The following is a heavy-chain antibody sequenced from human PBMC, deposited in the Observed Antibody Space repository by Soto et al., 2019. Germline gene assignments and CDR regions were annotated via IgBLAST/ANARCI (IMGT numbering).Heavy chain of an antibody. D-gene: IGHD2-8*02. CDR1: GFTFSNYG. Sequence: QVQLVESGGGVVQPGRSLRLSCAASGFTFSNYGMHWLRQAPGKGLEWVAAIWYDGTNKYYADSVKGRFIISRDNSKNTLYLQMNSLRAEDTAVYYCAGAGGQPSVWGQGTTVTVSS. CDR2: IWYDGTNK. J-gene: IGHJ6*02. CDR3: AGAGGQPSV. V-gene: IGHV3-33*01.